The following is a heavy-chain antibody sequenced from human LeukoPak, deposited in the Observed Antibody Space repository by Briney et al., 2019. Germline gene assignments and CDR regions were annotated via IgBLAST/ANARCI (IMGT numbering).Heavy chain of an antibody. J-gene: IGHJ4*02. V-gene: IGHV4-39*01. CDR1: GGSISSSYYY. CDR2: IYYSGNS. D-gene: IGHD2-15*01. Sequence: PSETLSLTCTVSGGSISSSYYYWGWIRQPPGKGLEWIGSIYYSGNSYYNPSLKSRVTISVDTSKNQLSLKLNSVTAADTAVYFCARHYCSGATCHFDNWGQGALVTVSS. CDR3: ARHYCSGATCHFDN.